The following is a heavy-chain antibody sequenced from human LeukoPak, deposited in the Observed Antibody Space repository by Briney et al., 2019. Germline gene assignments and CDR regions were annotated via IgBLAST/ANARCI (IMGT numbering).Heavy chain of an antibody. D-gene: IGHD2/OR15-2a*01. CDR1: GFTFSSYG. V-gene: IGHV3-33*01. J-gene: IGHJ4*02. Sequence: GGSLRLSCAASGFTFSSYGMHWVRQAPGKGLEWVAVIWYDGSNKYYTDSVKGRLTISRDNSKDTLFLQMNSLRAEDTAVYYCAREGPRGNSQFDYWGQGTLVTVSS. CDR2: IWYDGSNK. CDR3: AREGPRGNSQFDY.